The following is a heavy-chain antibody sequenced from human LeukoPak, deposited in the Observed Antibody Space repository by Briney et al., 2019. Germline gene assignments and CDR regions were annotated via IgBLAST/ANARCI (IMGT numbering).Heavy chain of an antibody. V-gene: IGHV1-69*05. CDR3: ARDWGYCSSTSCHMGHGAFDI. CDR1: GGTFISYA. J-gene: IGHJ3*02. Sequence: VASVMVSCRASGGTFISYAISWVRQAPGQGLEWMGWIIPIFGTANYAQKFQGRVTITTDESTSTAYMELSSLRSEDTAVYYCARDWGYCSSTSCHMGHGAFDIWGQGTMVTVSS. CDR2: IIPIFGTA. D-gene: IGHD2-2*02.